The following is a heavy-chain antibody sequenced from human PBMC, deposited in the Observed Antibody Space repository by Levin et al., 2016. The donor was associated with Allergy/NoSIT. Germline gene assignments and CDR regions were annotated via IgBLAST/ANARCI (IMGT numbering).Heavy chain of an antibody. Sequence: VRQAPGKGLEWMGWIYPNSDDTHYAQKFQARVTMTRDTSITTHYMELSRLTSDDTAVYYCARKGSTYGDYDYWGQGTLVTVSS. J-gene: IGHJ4*02. CDR3: ARKGSTYGDYDY. V-gene: IGHV1-2*02. CDR2: IYPNSDDT. D-gene: IGHD4-17*01.